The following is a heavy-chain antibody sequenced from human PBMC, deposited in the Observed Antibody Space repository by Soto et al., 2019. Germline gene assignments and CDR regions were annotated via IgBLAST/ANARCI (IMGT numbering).Heavy chain of an antibody. Sequence: QVQLVQSGPEVKKAGASVKVSCTAPTDYIFLAYGFDWVRQAPGQGLEWMGWISAKFGRTNYARTLQDRFTMTTDVSTNSVSMELRDLRYDDTAVYYCARDDCNGGSCDGGHYLDLCGRGTPISVSS. CDR1: DYIFLAYG. CDR2: ISAKFGRT. D-gene: IGHD2-15*01. V-gene: IGHV1-18*01. J-gene: IGHJ2*01. CDR3: ARDDCNGGSCDGGHYLDL.